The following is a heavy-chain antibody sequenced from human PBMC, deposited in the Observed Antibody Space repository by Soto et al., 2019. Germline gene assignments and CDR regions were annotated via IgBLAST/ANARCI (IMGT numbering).Heavy chain of an antibody. V-gene: IGHV1-69*06. CDR3: ARDKTDVLPGIYFVDY. CDR1: GGTFINFG. CDR2: IVPVYDTA. J-gene: IGHJ4*02. Sequence: QVQLVQSGAEVRKPGSSVKVSCKASGGTFINFGFSWVRQAPGQGLEWIGDIVPVYDTANYAQRFQGRVTITADKSTSTAYMEIRSLRSEDTAVYYCARDKTDVLPGIYFVDYWGQGTLVSVSS. D-gene: IGHD3-9*01.